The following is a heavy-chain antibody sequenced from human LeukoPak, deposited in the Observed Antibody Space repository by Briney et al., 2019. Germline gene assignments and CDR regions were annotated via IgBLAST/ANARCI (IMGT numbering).Heavy chain of an antibody. Sequence: ASVKVSCKASGYTFTGYYMHWVRQAPGQGLEWMGWINPNSGGTNYAQKFQGRVTMTRDTSISTAYMELSRLRSDDTAVYYCARGDILTGYYQSYWGQGTLVTVSS. J-gene: IGHJ4*02. D-gene: IGHD3-9*01. CDR2: INPNSGGT. CDR1: GYTFTGYY. V-gene: IGHV1-2*02. CDR3: ARGDILTGYYQSY.